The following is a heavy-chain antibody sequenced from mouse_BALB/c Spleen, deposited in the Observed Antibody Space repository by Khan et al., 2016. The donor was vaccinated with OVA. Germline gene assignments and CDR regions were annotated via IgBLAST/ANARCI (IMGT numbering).Heavy chain of an antibody. V-gene: IGHV1-7*01. J-gene: IGHJ2*01. Sequence: VQLQESGAELAKPGASVKMSCKASGYTFINYWILWVKQRPGQGLEWIGYINPSTGYTEYNQNFKDKATLTADKSSSTAYMQLSSLTSEDSAVYYCARRGLRWDSDYWGQGTTLTVSS. CDR2: INPSTGYT. CDR1: GYTFINYW. CDR3: ARRGLRWDSDY. D-gene: IGHD1-1*01.